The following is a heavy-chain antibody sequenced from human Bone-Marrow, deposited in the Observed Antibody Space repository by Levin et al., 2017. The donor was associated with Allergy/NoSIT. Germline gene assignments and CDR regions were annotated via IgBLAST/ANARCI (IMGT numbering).Heavy chain of an antibody. CDR2: ISYDGSNK. D-gene: IGHD2-21*02. Sequence: LSLTCAASGFTFSSYGMHWVRQAPGKGLEWVAVISYDGSNKYYADSVKGRFTISRDNSKNTLYLQMNSLRAEDTAVYYCAKDGLIVVVTSHFDYWGQGTLVTVSS. CDR1: GFTFSSYG. CDR3: AKDGLIVVVTSHFDY. V-gene: IGHV3-30*18. J-gene: IGHJ4*02.